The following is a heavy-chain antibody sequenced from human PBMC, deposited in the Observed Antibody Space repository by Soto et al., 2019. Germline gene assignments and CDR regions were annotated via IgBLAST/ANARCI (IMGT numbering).Heavy chain of an antibody. CDR2: IYYSGST. CDR1: GASVSSGSYY. D-gene: IGHD1-1*01. J-gene: IGHJ4*02. Sequence: SETLSLTCTVSGASVSSGSYYWSWIRQPPGKGLEWIGYIYYSGSTDYNPSLKSRVTISVDTSKNQFSLKLSSVTAADTAVYYCAREPGKRYDYWGQGILVTVSS. CDR3: AREPGKRYDY. V-gene: IGHV4-61*01.